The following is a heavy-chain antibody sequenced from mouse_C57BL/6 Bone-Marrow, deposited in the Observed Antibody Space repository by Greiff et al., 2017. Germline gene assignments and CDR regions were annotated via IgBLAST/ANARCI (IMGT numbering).Heavy chain of an antibody. J-gene: IGHJ1*01. V-gene: IGHV1-82*01. Sequence: QVQLQQSGPELVKPGASVKISCKASGYAFSSSWMNWVKQRPGKGLEWIGRIYPGDGDTNYNGKFKGKATLTAYKSSSTAYMQRSSLKAEDAAVSVCARRGYFRYFDVWGSGTTVTVSA. CDR1: GYAFSSSW. CDR3: ARRGYFRYFDV. CDR2: IYPGDGDT.